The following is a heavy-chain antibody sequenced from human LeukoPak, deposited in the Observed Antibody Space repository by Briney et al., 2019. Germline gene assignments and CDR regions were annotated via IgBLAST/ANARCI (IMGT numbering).Heavy chain of an antibody. D-gene: IGHD2-2*01. Sequence: GGSLRLSCAASGFTFSSYAMSWVRRAPGKGLEWVSAISGSGGSTYYADSVKGRFTISRDNSKNTLYLQMNSLRAEDTAVYYCAKLGRYCSSTSCYYFDYWGQGTLVTVSS. CDR2: ISGSGGST. V-gene: IGHV3-23*01. J-gene: IGHJ4*02. CDR3: AKLGRYCSSTSCYYFDY. CDR1: GFTFSSYA.